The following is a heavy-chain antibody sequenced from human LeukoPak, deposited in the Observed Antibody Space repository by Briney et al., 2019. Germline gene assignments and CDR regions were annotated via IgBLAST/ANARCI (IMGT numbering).Heavy chain of an antibody. CDR3: AREETGTTFFSWFDP. Sequence: SETLSLTCTVSGGSISSYYWSWIRQPPGKGLEWIGYIYYSGSTNYNPSLKSRVTISVDTSKNQFSLKLSSVTAADTAVYYCAREETGTTFFSWFDPWGQGTLVTVSS. CDR1: GGSISSYY. D-gene: IGHD1-7*01. V-gene: IGHV4-59*01. J-gene: IGHJ5*02. CDR2: IYYSGST.